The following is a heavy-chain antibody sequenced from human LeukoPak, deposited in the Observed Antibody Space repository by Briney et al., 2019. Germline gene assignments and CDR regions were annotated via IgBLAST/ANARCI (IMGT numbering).Heavy chain of an antibody. CDR1: GYTFTSYD. V-gene: IGHV1-69*05. CDR3: AREPLGCGGDCHFDY. CDR2: IIPIYDPV. Sequence: GASVKVSCKASGYTFTSYDINWVRQATGQGLEWMGRIIPIYDPVDYAQRFQGRVTITTDESTNTVYMELSSLRYEDTAVYYCAREPLGCGGDCHFDYWGQGTLVTVSS. D-gene: IGHD2-21*02. J-gene: IGHJ4*02.